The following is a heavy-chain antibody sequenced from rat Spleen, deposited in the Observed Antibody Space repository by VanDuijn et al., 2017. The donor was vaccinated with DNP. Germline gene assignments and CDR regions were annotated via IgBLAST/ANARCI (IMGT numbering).Heavy chain of an antibody. Sequence: QVQLKESGPGLVQPSQTLSLTCTVAGFSLTSYNVHWVRQPPGKGLEWMGVIWNTGGTRYNSALKSRLSISKDTSKSQVFLKMNSLQTEDTATYYCASLSGDYAMDAWGQGTSVTVSS. CDR1: GFSLTSYN. CDR2: IWNTGGT. V-gene: IGHV2-41*01. CDR3: ASLSGDYAMDA. D-gene: IGHD3-1*01. J-gene: IGHJ4*01.